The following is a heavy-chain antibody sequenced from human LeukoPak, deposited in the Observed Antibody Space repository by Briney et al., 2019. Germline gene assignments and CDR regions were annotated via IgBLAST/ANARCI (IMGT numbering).Heavy chain of an antibody. CDR2: IHTSGST. CDR3: ARDIVYLIDEDYG. CDR1: GVPFNSYY. V-gene: IGHV4-4*07. D-gene: IGHD4-17*01. Sequence: SDTLSLTCTVSGVPFNSYYWSWLPHPAGKGLEGIGRIHTSGSTDYSPSLQSRVTISIDTSQKQFSLNLSSVTAADTAVYCCARDIVYLIDEDYGWGQGTLVTVSS. J-gene: IGHJ4*02.